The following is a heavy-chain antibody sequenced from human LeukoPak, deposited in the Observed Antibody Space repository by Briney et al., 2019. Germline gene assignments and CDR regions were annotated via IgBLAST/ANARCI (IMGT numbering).Heavy chain of an antibody. D-gene: IGHD3-22*01. CDR2: ISSSSSTI. Sequence: GGSLRLSCAASGFTFSSYWMSWVRQAPGRGLEWVSYISSSSSTIYYADSVKGRFTISRDNAKNSLYLQMNSLRDEDTAVYYCARFPHYYDSSGYSFWGQGTLVTVSS. CDR1: GFTFSSYW. J-gene: IGHJ4*02. V-gene: IGHV3-48*02. CDR3: ARFPHYYDSSGYSF.